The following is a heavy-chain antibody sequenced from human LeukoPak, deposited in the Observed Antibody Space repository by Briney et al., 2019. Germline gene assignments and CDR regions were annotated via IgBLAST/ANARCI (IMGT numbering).Heavy chain of an antibody. CDR3: ARGTATVTTFFGAFDI. CDR1: GGSFSGYY. V-gene: IGHV4-34*01. D-gene: IGHD4-17*01. Sequence: SETLSLTCAVYGGSFSGYYWSWIRQPPGKGLEWIGEINHSGSTNYNPSLKSRVTISVDTSKNQFSLKLSSVTAADTAVYYCARGTATVTTFFGAFDIWGQGTMVTVSS. J-gene: IGHJ3*02. CDR2: INHSGST.